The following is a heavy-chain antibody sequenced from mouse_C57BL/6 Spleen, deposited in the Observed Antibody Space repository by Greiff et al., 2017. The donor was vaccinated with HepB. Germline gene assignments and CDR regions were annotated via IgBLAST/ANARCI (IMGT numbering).Heavy chain of an antibody. CDR2: ISYDGSN. D-gene: IGHD2-14*01. Sequence: DVQLQESGPGLVKPSQSLSLTCSVTGYSITSGYYWNWIRQFPGNKLEWMGYISYDGSNNYNPSLKNRISITRDTSKNQFFLKLNSVTTEDTATYYCARGYPHYYAMDYWGQGTSVTVSS. V-gene: IGHV3-6*01. J-gene: IGHJ4*01. CDR1: GYSITSGYY. CDR3: ARGYPHYYAMDY.